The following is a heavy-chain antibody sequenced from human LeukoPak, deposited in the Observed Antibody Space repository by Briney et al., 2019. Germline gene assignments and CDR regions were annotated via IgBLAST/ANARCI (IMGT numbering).Heavy chain of an antibody. Sequence: SETLSLTCTVSGGSISSYYWSWLRQPPGKGLEWIGYIYTSGSTNYNPSLKSRVTISVDTSKNQFSLKLSSVTAADTAVYYCARHEYYGSGSYYRAYWFDPWGQGTLVTVSS. CDR2: IYTSGST. CDR3: ARHEYYGSGSYYRAYWFDP. V-gene: IGHV4-4*09. CDR1: GGSISSYY. D-gene: IGHD3-10*01. J-gene: IGHJ5*02.